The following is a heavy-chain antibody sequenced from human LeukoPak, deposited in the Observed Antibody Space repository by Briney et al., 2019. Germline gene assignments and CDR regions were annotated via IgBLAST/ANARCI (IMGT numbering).Heavy chain of an antibody. V-gene: IGHV3-74*01. CDR1: GLSFSSYA. CDR3: ARGPQNSYGSGTYYDGVFDN. J-gene: IGHJ4*02. Sequence: PGGSLRLSCAASGLSFSSYAMSWVRQAPGKGLVWVSRVNGNGRSTNYADSVKGRFTISRDTAKNTLYLQMNSLRAEDTAVYFCARGPQNSYGSGTYYDGVFDNWGQGTLVTVAS. D-gene: IGHD3-10*01. CDR2: VNGNGRST.